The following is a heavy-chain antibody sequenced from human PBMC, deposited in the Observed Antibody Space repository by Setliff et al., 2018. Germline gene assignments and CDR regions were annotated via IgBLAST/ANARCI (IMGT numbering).Heavy chain of an antibody. CDR1: DDSISSRHYY. Sequence: SETLSLTCTVSDDSISSRHYYWSWIRQPAGKGLEWLGQIYTSWSTNYNPSLKGRATLSIDASKKQFSLKLTSVTAADTAVYYCAKGGGRYHSASWGQGTLVTVSS. CDR3: AKGGGRYHSAS. V-gene: IGHV4-61*09. D-gene: IGHD1-26*01. CDR2: IYTSWST. J-gene: IGHJ4*02.